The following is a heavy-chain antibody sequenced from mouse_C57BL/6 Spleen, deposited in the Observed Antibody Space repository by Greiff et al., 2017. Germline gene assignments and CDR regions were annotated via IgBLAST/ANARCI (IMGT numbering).Heavy chain of an antibody. D-gene: IGHD1-1*01. CDR3: ARDYYGSSQVPFGY. J-gene: IGHJ2*01. Sequence: DVKLVESGGGLVKPGGSLKLSCAASGFTFSDYGMHWVRQAPEKGLEWVAYISSGSSTIYYADTVKGRFTISRDNAKNTLFLQMTSLRSEDTAMYYCARDYYGSSQVPFGYWGQGTTLTVSS. CDR2: ISSGSSTI. CDR1: GFTFSDYG. V-gene: IGHV5-17*01.